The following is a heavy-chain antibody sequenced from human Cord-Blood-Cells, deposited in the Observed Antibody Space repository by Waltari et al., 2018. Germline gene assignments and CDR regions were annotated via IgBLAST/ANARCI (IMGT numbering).Heavy chain of an antibody. CDR3: AKDCSSSYFDY. CDR1: GFTVGSYA. CDR2: ISYDGSNK. Sequence: QVQLVECGGGVVQPGTSLTPSCATSGFTVGSYAKHWVRRGPGKGLEWVAVISYDGSNKYYADSVKGRVTISRDNSKNTRYLQMNSLRAEDTAVYYGAKDCSSSYFDYWGQGTLVTVSS. J-gene: IGHJ4*02. D-gene: IGHD6-6*01. V-gene: IGHV3-30*18.